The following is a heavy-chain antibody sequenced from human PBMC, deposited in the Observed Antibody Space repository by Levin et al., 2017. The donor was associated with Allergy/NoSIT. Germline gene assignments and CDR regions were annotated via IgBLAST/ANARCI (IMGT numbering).Heavy chain of an antibody. J-gene: IGHJ4*02. CDR3: ARADYYDSSGILYYFDY. CDR2: IYSGGST. Sequence: GGSLRLSCAASGFTVSANYMTWVRQAPGKGLEWVSFIYSGGSTYYADSVKGRFTISRDNSKNTLYLQMNSLRAEDTAVYYCARADYYDSSGILYYFDYWGQGTLVTVSS. D-gene: IGHD3-22*01. V-gene: IGHV3-53*01. CDR1: GFTVSANY.